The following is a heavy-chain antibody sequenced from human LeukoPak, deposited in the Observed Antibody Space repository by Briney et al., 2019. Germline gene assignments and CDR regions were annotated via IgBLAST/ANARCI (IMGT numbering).Heavy chain of an antibody. CDR1: GFTFSSYD. CDR3: AKVDDYGVINGNFDY. D-gene: IGHD4-17*01. J-gene: IGHJ4*02. Sequence: GGSLRLSCAASGFTFSSYDMSWVRQAPGKGLEWVSAISGSVGSTYYADSVKGRFTISRDNSKNTLYLQMNSLRAEDTAVYYCAKVDDYGVINGNFDYWGQGTLVTVSS. V-gene: IGHV3-23*01. CDR2: ISGSVGST.